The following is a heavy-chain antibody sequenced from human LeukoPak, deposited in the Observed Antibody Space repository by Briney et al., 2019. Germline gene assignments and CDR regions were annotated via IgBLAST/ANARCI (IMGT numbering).Heavy chain of an antibody. V-gene: IGHV3-66*01. CDR1: GFTVSSNY. Sequence: GGSLRLSCAASGFTVSSNYMSWVRQAPGKGLEWVSVIYSGGSTYYADSVKGRFTISRDNSKNTLYLQMNSLRAEDTAVYYCAATYYYDSSGYYYKLYFQHWGQGTLVTVSS. CDR3: AATYYYDSSGYYYKLYFQH. CDR2: IYSGGST. D-gene: IGHD3-22*01. J-gene: IGHJ1*01.